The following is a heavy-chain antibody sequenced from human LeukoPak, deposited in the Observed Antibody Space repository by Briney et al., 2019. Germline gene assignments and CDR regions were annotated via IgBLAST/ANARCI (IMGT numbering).Heavy chain of an antibody. V-gene: IGHV3-7*01. CDR3: GRGGYGSGRRSLMAH. CDR2: IEQDETEK. J-gene: IGHJ4*02. CDR1: IFPFYHYC. Sequence: GVPLSLSCAPCIFPFYHYCVTCVRQAPGEGGVWLANIEQDETEKYYVDCERGRFNISRDNDEKSLFLRMPSMRVEDTAIYYCGRGGYGSGRRSLMAHWGPGTLVTVSS. D-gene: IGHD3-10*01.